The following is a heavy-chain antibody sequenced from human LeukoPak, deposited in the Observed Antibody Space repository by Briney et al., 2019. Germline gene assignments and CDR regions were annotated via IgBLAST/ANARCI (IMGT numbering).Heavy chain of an antibody. CDR3: ARHLGGSGSTDAFDI. D-gene: IGHD3-3*01. CDR2: FYYTGST. V-gene: IGHV4-39*01. CDR1: GGSISSSGYY. J-gene: IGHJ3*02. Sequence: SETLSLTCIVSGGSISSSGYYWDWIRQPPGKGLEWIGNFYYTGSTYYNPSLKSRITISVDTSKNQFSLKLRSVTAADTAVYYCARHLGGSGSTDAFDIWGQGTVVTVSS.